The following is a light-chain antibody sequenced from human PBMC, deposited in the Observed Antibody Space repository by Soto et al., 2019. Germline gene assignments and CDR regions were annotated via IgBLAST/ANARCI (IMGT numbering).Light chain of an antibody. CDR2: WAS. CDR3: QQYYSTWIT. J-gene: IGKJ5*01. Sequence: DIVMTQSPDSLAVSLGERATINCKSSQSVLYSSNNKNYLAWYQQKPGQPPKLLIYWASTRESGLPDRLSGSGSGTDFTLTITSLQAEDVAVYYCQQYYSTWITFGQVTPLDIK. V-gene: IGKV4-1*01. CDR1: QSVLYSSNNKNY.